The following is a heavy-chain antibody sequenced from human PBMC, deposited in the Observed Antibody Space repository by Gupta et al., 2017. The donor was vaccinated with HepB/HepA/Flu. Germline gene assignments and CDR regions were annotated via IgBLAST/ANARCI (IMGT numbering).Heavy chain of an antibody. J-gene: IGHJ4*02. CDR2: ISGDTFNI. D-gene: IGHD2-15*01. CDR3: AKRAGYCSSFSCHYLDY. CDR1: GFTLSSYG. Sequence: EVQLLESGGGFVQPGGSLRLSCAASGFTLSSYGMPWVPQAPGKGLEWVSAISGDTFNIYYADSVKGRFTISRDNSKNTVYLQMNSLRVEDTAVYYCAKRAGYCSSFSCHYLDYWGQGTLVTVSS. V-gene: IGHV3-23*01.